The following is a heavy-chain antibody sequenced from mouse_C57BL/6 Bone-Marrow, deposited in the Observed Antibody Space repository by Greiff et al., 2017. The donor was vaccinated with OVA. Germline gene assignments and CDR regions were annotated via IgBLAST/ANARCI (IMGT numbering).Heavy chain of an antibody. V-gene: IGHV1-50*01. CDR3: ASGDYYGSSYGYFDY. J-gene: IGHJ2*01. CDR1: GYTFTSYW. CDR2: IDPSDSYT. Sequence: QVQLQQPGAELVKPGASVKLSCKASGYTFTSYWMQWVKQRPGQGLEWIGEIDPSDSYTNYNQKFKGKATLTVDTSSSTAYMQLTLLTSEDAAVYDCASGDYYGSSYGYFDYWGQGTTLTVSS. D-gene: IGHD1-1*01.